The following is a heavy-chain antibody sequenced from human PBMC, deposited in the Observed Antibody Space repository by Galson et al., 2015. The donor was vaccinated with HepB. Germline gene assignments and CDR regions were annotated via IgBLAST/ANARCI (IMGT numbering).Heavy chain of an antibody. CDR2: INPGNGYI. V-gene: IGHV1-3*01. CDR1: GYTFTSSA. Sequence: SVKVSCKASGYTFTSSAMHWVRQAPGQRLEWMGWINPGNGYIKYSQKFQDRVTITRDTSASTAYMDLSSLRSEDTSVYYCVRDQGAGYFDSWGQGALVTVSS. J-gene: IGHJ4*02. CDR3: VRDQGAGYFDS. D-gene: IGHD6-13*01.